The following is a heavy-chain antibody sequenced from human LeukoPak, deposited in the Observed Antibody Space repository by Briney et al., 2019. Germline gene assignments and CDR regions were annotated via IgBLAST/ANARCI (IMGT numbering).Heavy chain of an antibody. Sequence: PSETPSLTCTVSGDSISSTSYYWGWIRQPPGKGLEWIGSIYYSGSTYYNPSLKSRVTISLDTSKNQFSLNLSSVTAADTAVYYCARGRGSSWYYFDSWGQGTLVTVSS. CDR2: IYYSGST. CDR1: GDSISSTSYY. J-gene: IGHJ4*02. D-gene: IGHD6-13*01. V-gene: IGHV4-39*07. CDR3: ARGRGSSWYYFDS.